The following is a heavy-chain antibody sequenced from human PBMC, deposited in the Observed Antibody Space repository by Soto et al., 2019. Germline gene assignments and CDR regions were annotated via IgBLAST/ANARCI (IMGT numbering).Heavy chain of an antibody. CDR3: ARRYGSGFDF. J-gene: IGHJ4*02. Sequence: TLSLTCAVSGGSISSGGYSWSWIRQPPGKGLEWIGYIYHSGSTYYNPSLKSRVTISVDRSKNQFSLKLSSVTAADTAVYYCARRYGSGFDFWGQGTLVTVSS. D-gene: IGHD6-19*01. V-gene: IGHV4-30-2*01. CDR2: IYHSGST. CDR1: GGSISSGGYS.